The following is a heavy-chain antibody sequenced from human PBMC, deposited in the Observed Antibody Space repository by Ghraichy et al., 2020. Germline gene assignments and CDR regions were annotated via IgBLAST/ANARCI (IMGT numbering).Heavy chain of an antibody. D-gene: IGHD2-15*01. CDR3: AREPSSWSSLEFADAFDI. J-gene: IGHJ3*02. CDR1: EFTIDLFW. V-gene: IGHV3-7*01. CDR2: INPDGSDK. Sequence: GESLNISCSASEFTIDLFWMSWIRQSPGKGLEWVASINPDGSDKYYVDSVKGRFTISRDNAKNSLFLQMSSLRAEDTALYYCAREPSSWSSLEFADAFDIWGQGTMVTVSS.